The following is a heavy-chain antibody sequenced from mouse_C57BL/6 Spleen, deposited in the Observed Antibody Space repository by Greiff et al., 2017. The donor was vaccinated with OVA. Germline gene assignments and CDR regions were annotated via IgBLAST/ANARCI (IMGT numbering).Heavy chain of an antibody. CDR1: GFTFSSYA. CDR2: ISDGGSYT. J-gene: IGHJ4*01. D-gene: IGHD1-1*02. V-gene: IGHV5-4*01. CDR3: ARDGGSSYAMDY. Sequence: EVKLMESGGGLVKPGGSLKLSCAASGFTFSSYAMSWVRQTPVKRLEWVATISDGGSYTYYPDNVKGRFTISRDNAKNNLYLQMSHLKSEDTAMYYCARDGGSSYAMDYWGQGTSVTVSS.